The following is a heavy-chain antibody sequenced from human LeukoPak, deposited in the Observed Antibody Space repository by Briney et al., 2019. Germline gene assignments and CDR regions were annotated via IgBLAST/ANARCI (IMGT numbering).Heavy chain of an antibody. V-gene: IGHV1-2*02. CDR1: GYTFTGYY. CDR3: ARGGERQYYYYYYMDV. J-gene: IGHJ6*03. D-gene: IGHD1-26*01. CDR2: INPNSGGT. Sequence: ASVKVSCKASGYTFTGYYMHWVRQAPGQGLEWMGCINPNSGGTNYAQKFQGRVTMTRDTSISTAYMELSRLRSDDTAVYYCARGGERQYYYYYYMDVWGKGTTVTVSS.